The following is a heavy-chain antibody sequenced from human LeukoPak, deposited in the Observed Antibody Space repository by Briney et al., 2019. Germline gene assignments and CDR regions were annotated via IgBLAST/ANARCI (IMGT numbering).Heavy chain of an antibody. CDR3: ARFDSSGYYYFDY. D-gene: IGHD3-22*01. CDR2: IYYSGST. CDR1: GGSISNSLYY. J-gene: IGHJ4*02. V-gene: IGHV4-31*03. Sequence: SETLSLTCTVSGGSISNSLYYWNWIRQHPGKGLEWIGFIYYSGSTYYNPSLKSRLTISVDTSKNQFSLKLRSVTAADTAVYYCARFDSSGYYYFDYWGQGTLVTVSS.